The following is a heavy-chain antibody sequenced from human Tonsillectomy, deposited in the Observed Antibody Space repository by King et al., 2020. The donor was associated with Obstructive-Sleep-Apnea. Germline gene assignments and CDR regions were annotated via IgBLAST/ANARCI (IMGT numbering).Heavy chain of an antibody. D-gene: IGHD5-18*01. CDR1: GFTFDDYT. J-gene: IGHJ4*02. Sequence: VQLVESGGVVVQPGGSLRLSCAASGFTFDDYTMHWVRQAPGKGLEWVSLISWDGGRTYYADSVKGRFTISRDNSKNSLYLQMNSLRTEDTALYYCAKAVVDTAMVALDSWGQGTLVTVSS. V-gene: IGHV3-43*01. CDR3: AKAVVDTAMVALDS. CDR2: ISWDGGRT.